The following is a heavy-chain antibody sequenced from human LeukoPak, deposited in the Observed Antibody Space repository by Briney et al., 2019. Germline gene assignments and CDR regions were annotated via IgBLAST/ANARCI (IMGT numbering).Heavy chain of an antibody. Sequence: SETLPLTCSVSGGSIRSDSHYWGWIRQPPGKGLEWIGSIYYSGSTYYNPSLEGRVTISVDTSKYQFSLKLSSVTAADTAVYYCARLRGYSGYEVDYWGQGTLVTVSS. CDR1: GGSIRSDSHY. D-gene: IGHD5-12*01. CDR2: IYYSGST. J-gene: IGHJ4*02. CDR3: ARLRGYSGYEVDY. V-gene: IGHV4-39*01.